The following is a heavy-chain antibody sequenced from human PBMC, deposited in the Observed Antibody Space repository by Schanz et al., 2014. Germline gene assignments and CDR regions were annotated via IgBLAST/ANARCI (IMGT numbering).Heavy chain of an antibody. CDR3: AREYASTWFESNVMAGRIDN. Sequence: EVQLLESGGALEQPGGSLRLSCVVSGFPLSNYRMNWVRQSPGKGLEWVSCISGTSSHIYYADSVRGRFTISRDAAKDSLFLQMTSLRADDTAVYFCAREYASTWFESNVMAGRIDNWGQGTLVTVSS. CDR2: ISGTSSHI. J-gene: IGHJ4*02. V-gene: IGHV3-21*01. D-gene: IGHD2-8*01. CDR1: GFPLSNYR.